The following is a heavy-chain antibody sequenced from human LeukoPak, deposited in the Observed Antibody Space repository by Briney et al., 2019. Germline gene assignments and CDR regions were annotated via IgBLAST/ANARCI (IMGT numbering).Heavy chain of an antibody. Sequence: GASVKVSCKASGYTFTSYYMHWVRQAPGQGLEWMGIINPSGGSTSYAQKFQGRVTMTRDTSTSTVYMELSSLRSEDTAVYYCARDSRAWIQLWPSFDAFDIWGQGTMVTVSS. CDR1: GYTFTSYY. CDR3: ARDSRAWIQLWPSFDAFDI. D-gene: IGHD5-18*01. J-gene: IGHJ3*02. CDR2: INPSGGST. V-gene: IGHV1-46*01.